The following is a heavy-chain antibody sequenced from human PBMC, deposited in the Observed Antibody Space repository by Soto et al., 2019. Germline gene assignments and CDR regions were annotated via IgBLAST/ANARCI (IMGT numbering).Heavy chain of an antibody. CDR2: INPDNGNT. D-gene: IGHD2-15*01. Sequence: AAVKVSCKAAGYTSTRYTMNWVRQAPGQRLEWMGWINPDNGNTKSSQKFQDRVIITRDTSASTAYMDLSSLRSEDTAVYYCARGIATGQLDPWGQGTLVTVSS. J-gene: IGHJ5*02. CDR1: GYTSTRYT. V-gene: IGHV1-3*01. CDR3: ARGIATGQLDP.